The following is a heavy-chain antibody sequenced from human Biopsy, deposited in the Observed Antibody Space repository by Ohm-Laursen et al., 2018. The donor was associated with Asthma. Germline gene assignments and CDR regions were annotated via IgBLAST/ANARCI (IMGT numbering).Heavy chain of an antibody. CDR2: IIPIFGTS. CDR1: GGTFSRYA. D-gene: IGHD4-17*01. Sequence: ASVKASCKASGGTFSRYAISWVRQAPGQGLEWMGGIIPIFGTSNYAQKFQGRVTFTADESTSSAYMELSSLRSEDSAVYYCAREVSTVDYDYYYFAMDVWGQGTTVTVSS. CDR3: AREVSTVDYDYYYFAMDV. J-gene: IGHJ6*02. V-gene: IGHV1-69*13.